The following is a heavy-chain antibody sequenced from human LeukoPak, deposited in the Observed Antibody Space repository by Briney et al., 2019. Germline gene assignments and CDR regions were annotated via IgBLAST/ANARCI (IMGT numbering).Heavy chain of an antibody. CDR1: GFTFSSYA. V-gene: IGHV3-23*01. CDR3: AKLKQWQPQRYEY. J-gene: IGHJ4*02. D-gene: IGHD6-19*01. CDR2: FSGASTT. Sequence: GGSLRLSCAASGFTFSSYAMNWVRQAPGKGLEWVSTFSGASTTSYADAVKGRVTISRDNSKNILYLQLNSLRAEDTAVYYCAKLKQWQPQRYEYWGQGALVTVAS.